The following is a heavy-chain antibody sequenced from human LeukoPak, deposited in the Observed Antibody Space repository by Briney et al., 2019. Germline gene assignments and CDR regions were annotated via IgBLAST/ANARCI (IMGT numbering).Heavy chain of an antibody. CDR1: GGSVSSGSYY. J-gene: IGHJ4*02. D-gene: IGHD2-15*01. CDR3: AGSRFGFDY. CDR2: IYYSGST. V-gene: IGHV4-61*01. Sequence: SETLSLTCTVSGGSVSSGSYYCGWIRQPPGKGLEWIGYIYYSGSTNYNPSLKSRVTISVDTSKNQFSLKLSSVTAADTAVYYCAGSRFGFDYWGQGTLVTVSS.